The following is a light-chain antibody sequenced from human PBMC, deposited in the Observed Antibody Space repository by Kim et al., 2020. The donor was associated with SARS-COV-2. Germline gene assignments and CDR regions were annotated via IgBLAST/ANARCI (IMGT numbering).Light chain of an antibody. CDR1: QYIGNN. J-gene: IGKJ2*01. V-gene: IGKV3D-15*01. Sequence: EIVLTQSPATLSVSPGETVTLSCRTSQYIGNNLAWHQHKPGRAPRLLIYGASTRATDAPVTFSGTGSGTEFTLTISSLQSEDLAVYYCQQYLSWPPLNTFGQGTKLEIK. CDR3: QQYLSWPPLNT. CDR2: GAS.